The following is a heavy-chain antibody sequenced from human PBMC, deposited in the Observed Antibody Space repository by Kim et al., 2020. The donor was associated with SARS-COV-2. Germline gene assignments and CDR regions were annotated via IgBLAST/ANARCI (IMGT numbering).Heavy chain of an antibody. Sequence: GGSLRLSCAASGFTFSSYGMHWVRQAPGKGLEWVAVISYDGSNKYYADSVKGRFTISRDNSKNTLYLQMNSLRAEDTAVYYCAKDRHTFGGVIGEGDYWGQGTLVTVSS. CDR3: AKDRHTFGGVIGEGDY. CDR2: ISYDGSNK. V-gene: IGHV3-30*18. CDR1: GFTFSSYG. J-gene: IGHJ4*02. D-gene: IGHD3-16*02.